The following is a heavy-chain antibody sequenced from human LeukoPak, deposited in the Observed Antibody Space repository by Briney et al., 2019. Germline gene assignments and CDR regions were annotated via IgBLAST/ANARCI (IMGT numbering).Heavy chain of an antibody. CDR2: IYYTGST. J-gene: IGHJ5*02. D-gene: IGHD6-19*01. V-gene: IGHV4-59*08. CDR1: GGSISTYY. CDR3: ARIVVAGNGYNSFDP. Sequence: ETLSLTCAVSGGSISTYYWNWIRQPPGKGLEWIGYIYYTGSTIYNPSLKSRVTISVDTSKNQFSLKLRSVTAADTAVYYCARIVVAGNGYNSFDPWGQGTLVTVSS.